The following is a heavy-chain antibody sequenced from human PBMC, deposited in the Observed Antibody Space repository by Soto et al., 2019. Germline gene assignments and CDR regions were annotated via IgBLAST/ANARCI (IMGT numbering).Heavy chain of an antibody. J-gene: IGHJ5*02. Sequence: QVQLVQSGAEVKKPGASVKVSCKASGYTFTSYGISWVRQAPGQGLEWMGWISAYNGNTNYAQKLQGRVTMTTDTSTSKAYMELRSLRSDDTAVYYCARDRYYDILTGSNWFDPWGQGTLVTVSS. CDR2: ISAYNGNT. CDR1: GYTFTSYG. V-gene: IGHV1-18*04. CDR3: ARDRYYDILTGSNWFDP. D-gene: IGHD3-9*01.